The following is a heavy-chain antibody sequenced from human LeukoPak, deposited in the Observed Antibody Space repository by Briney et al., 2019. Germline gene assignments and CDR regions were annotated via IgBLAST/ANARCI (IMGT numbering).Heavy chain of an antibody. J-gene: IGHJ4*02. Sequence: GGSLRLSCAASGFTFSDYYMSWIRQAPGKGLEWVSYISSGSSYTNYADSVKGRFTISRDNAENSLYLQMNSLRAEDTAVYYCARVMQMAADYWGQGTLVTVSS. V-gene: IGHV3-11*06. CDR2: ISSGSSYT. CDR1: GFTFSDYY. D-gene: IGHD5-24*01. CDR3: ARVMQMAADY.